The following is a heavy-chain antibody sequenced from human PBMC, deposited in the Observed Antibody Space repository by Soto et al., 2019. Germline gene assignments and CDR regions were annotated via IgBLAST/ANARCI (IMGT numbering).Heavy chain of an antibody. Sequence: GGSLRLSCAASGFTFSSYAMSWVRQAPGKGLEWVSAISGSGGSTYYADSVKGGFTISRDNSKNTLYLQMNSLRAEDTAVYYCAKDLLRSWRELLFDYWGQGTLVTVSS. CDR2: ISGSGGST. CDR1: GFTFSSYA. J-gene: IGHJ4*02. CDR3: AKDLLRSWRELLFDY. V-gene: IGHV3-23*01. D-gene: IGHD1-26*01.